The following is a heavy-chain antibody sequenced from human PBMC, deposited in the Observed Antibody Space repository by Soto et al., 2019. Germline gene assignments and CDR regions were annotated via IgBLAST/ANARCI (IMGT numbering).Heavy chain of an antibody. V-gene: IGHV3-53*01. CDR1: GFTVSSNY. J-gene: IGHJ4*02. CDR3: ASPAYYYDSSGYYNY. CDR2: IYSGGST. D-gene: IGHD3-22*01. Sequence: EVQLVESGGGLIQPGGSLRLSCAASGFTVSSNYMSWVRQAPGKGLEWVSVIYSGGSTYYADSVKGRFTISRDNSKNTLYLQMNSLRAEDTAVYYCASPAYYYDSSGYYNYWGQGTLVTVSS.